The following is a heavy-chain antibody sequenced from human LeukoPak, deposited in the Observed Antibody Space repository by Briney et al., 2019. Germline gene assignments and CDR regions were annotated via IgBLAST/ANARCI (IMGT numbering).Heavy chain of an antibody. V-gene: IGHV1-18*01. CDR3: ARDVSGYGSRSLIYYMDA. J-gene: IGHJ6*03. CDR2: ISAYNGNT. D-gene: IGHD3-10*01. CDR1: GYTFTNYG. Sequence: ASVKVSCKASGYTFTNYGISWVRQAPGQGLECMGWISAYNGNTNYAQKLQGRVSMTADTSTSTAYMELRSLRSDDTAVYYCARDVSGYGSRSLIYYMDAWGKGTTVIVSS.